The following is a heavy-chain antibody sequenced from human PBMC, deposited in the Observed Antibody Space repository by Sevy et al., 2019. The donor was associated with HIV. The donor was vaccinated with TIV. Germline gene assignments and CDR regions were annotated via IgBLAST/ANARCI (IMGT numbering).Heavy chain of an antibody. D-gene: IGHD6-19*01. CDR1: GFTFTSSA. Sequence: ASVKVSCKASGFTFTSSAVQWVRQARGQRLEWIGWIVVGSGNINYAKKFQERVTITRDMSTSTAYMELSSLRSEDTAVYYCAADDIAVTGTGADYYGMDIWGQGTTVTVSS. CDR2: IVVGSGNI. V-gene: IGHV1-58*01. J-gene: IGHJ6*02. CDR3: AADDIAVTGTGADYYGMDI.